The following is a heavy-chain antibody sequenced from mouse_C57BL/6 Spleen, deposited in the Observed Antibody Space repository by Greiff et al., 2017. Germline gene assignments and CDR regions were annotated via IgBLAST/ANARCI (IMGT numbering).Heavy chain of an antibody. CDR1: GYTFTSYW. Sequence: QVQLQQPGTALVKPGASVKLSCKASGYTFTSYWMHWVKQRPGQGLEWIGNINPSNGGTNYNEKFKSKATLAVDTSSSTAYMQLSSLTSEYSAVYYCARSVLRYAWFAYWRQGTLLTVSA. CDR3: ARSVLRYAWFAY. D-gene: IGHD1-1*01. J-gene: IGHJ3*01. V-gene: IGHV1-53*01. CDR2: INPSNGGT.